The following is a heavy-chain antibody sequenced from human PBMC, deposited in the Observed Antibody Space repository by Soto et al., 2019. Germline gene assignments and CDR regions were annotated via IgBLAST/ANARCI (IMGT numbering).Heavy chain of an antibody. V-gene: IGHV3-66*01. J-gene: IGHJ4*02. CDR1: GFTVSSNY. D-gene: IGHD3-9*01. Sequence: EVQLVESGGGLVQPGGSLRLSCAASGFTVSSNYMSWVRQAPGKGLEWVSVIYSDGSTYYADSVKGRFTISRDNSKNTLYLQMNSLRAEDTAVYYCARDPSKDPYYDILTGTDYWGQGTLVTVSS. CDR3: ARDPSKDPYYDILTGTDY. CDR2: IYSDGST.